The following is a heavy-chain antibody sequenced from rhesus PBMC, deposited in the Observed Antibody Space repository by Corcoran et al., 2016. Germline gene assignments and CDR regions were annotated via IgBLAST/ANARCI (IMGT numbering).Heavy chain of an antibody. J-gene: IGHJ4*01. V-gene: IGHV4-127*01. CDR1: GYSISSGYG. CDR2: IGGSSGST. D-gene: IGHD6-31*01. Sequence: QVQLQESGPGLVKPSETLSLTCAVSGYSISSGYGWSWIRQPPGKGLEWIGYIGGSSGSTNYNTSLKSRVTNSKDTSKNQFSLKLSSVTAADTAVYYCARGSGWANYWGQGVLVTVSS. CDR3: ARGSGWANY.